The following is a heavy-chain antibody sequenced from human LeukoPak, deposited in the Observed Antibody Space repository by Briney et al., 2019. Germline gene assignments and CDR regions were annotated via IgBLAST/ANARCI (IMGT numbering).Heavy chain of an antibody. J-gene: IGHJ4*02. CDR2: IFGGGST. D-gene: IGHD2-21*02. CDR3: AREGTYCGGDCYPLGY. CDR1: GFTVSSNY. V-gene: IGHV3-53*01. Sequence: GGSLRLSCAASGFTVSSNYMSWVRQAPGKGLEWVSVIFGGGSTYYADSVKGRFTISRDNSKNTLYLQMNSLRAEDTAVYYCAREGTYCGGDCYPLGYWDQGTLVTVSS.